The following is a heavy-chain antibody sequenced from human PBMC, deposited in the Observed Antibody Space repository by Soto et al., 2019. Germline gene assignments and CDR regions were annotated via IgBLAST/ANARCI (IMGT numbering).Heavy chain of an antibody. Sequence: PGGSLRLSCAASGFTFSSYGMHWVRQAPGKGLEWVAVISYDGSNKYYADSVKGRFTISRDNSKNTLYLQMNSLRAEDTAVYYCAEDHVVPAANDYYYGMDVWGQGTTVTVSS. CDR2: ISYDGSNK. J-gene: IGHJ6*02. V-gene: IGHV3-30*18. CDR3: AEDHVVPAANDYYYGMDV. CDR1: GFTFSSYG. D-gene: IGHD2-2*01.